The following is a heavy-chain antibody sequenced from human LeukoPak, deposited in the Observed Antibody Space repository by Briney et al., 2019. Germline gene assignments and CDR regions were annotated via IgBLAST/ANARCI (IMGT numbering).Heavy chain of an antibody. V-gene: IGHV1-24*01. D-gene: IGHD3-10*01. CDR2: FDPEDGET. CDR3: AAWGFGDPLRPLDY. CDR1: GYTLTELS. J-gene: IGHJ4*02. Sequence: ASVKVSCKVSGYTLTELSMHWVRQAPGKGLEWMGGFDPEDGETIYAQKFQGRVTMTEDTSTDTAYMELSSLRSEDTAVYYCAAWGFGDPLRPLDYWGQGTLVTVSS.